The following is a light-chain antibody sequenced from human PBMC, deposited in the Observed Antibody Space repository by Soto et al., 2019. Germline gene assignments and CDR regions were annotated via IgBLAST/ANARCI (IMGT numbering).Light chain of an antibody. V-gene: IGKV1-39*01. Sequence: DIQMTQSPSSLSASVGDRVTITCRASQSISNYLNWYQQKPGKVPKLLIYAASSLQSGVPSRFSGSGSGTDFTLTISSLQPEDFAVYYCQQSYSTLLTFGGGTKVEIK. CDR2: AAS. J-gene: IGKJ4*01. CDR3: QQSYSTLLT. CDR1: QSISNY.